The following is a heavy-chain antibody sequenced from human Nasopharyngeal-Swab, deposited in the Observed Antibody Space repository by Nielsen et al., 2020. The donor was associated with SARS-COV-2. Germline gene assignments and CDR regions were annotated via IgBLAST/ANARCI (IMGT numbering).Heavy chain of an antibody. CDR2: IYYSGST. Sequence: SETLSLTCTVSGGSISSYYWSWIRQPPGKGLEWIGYIYYSGSTNYNPSLKSRVTISVDTSKNQFSLKLSSVPAADTAVYYCARDRAGYCSGGSCYSNAFDIWGQGTMVTVSS. D-gene: IGHD2-15*01. J-gene: IGHJ3*02. CDR3: ARDRAGYCSGGSCYSNAFDI. CDR1: GGSISSYY. V-gene: IGHV4-59*01.